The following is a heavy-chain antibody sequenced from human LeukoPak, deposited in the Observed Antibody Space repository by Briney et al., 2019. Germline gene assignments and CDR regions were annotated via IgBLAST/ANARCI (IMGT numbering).Heavy chain of an antibody. CDR2: ISGSGGST. D-gene: IGHD3-22*01. J-gene: IGHJ3*01. Sequence: PGGSLTLSCAASGFTFSSYAMSWVRQAPGKGLEWVSAISGSGGSTHHADSEKGRLTISKDNSKNTLHVQMNSLRAEDTAVYYCAKEELYERNGYGAFDVWGHGTMVTVSS. V-gene: IGHV3-23*01. CDR1: GFTFSSYA. CDR3: AKEELYERNGYGAFDV.